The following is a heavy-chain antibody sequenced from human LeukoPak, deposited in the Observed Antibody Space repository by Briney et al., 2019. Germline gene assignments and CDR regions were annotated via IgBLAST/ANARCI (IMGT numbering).Heavy chain of an antibody. J-gene: IGHJ5*02. CDR3: ARTITIFGVRINSQRWFDP. D-gene: IGHD3-3*01. Sequence: SETLSLTCTVSGGSISSCYWSWIRQPPGKGLEGLGYICTSWSTHSIPSVKSRVTISVDTSKNQLSLKLSSVTAADTAVYYCARTITIFGVRINSQRWFDPWARDPWSPSPQ. CDR2: ICTSWST. V-gene: IGHV4-4*09. CDR1: GGSISSCY.